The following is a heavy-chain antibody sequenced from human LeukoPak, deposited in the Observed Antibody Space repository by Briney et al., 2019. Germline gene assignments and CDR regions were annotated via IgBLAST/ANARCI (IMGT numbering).Heavy chain of an antibody. Sequence: GGSLRLSCAASGFAVNTYDMHWVRQAPGEGPQWIAYFGISGSIYYADSVRGRLTISRDSAKNSLYLQMNGLRVDDTAIYYCAGYGVYPYWGQGTPVTVSS. V-gene: IGHV3-48*01. CDR1: GFAVNTYD. D-gene: IGHD5/OR15-5a*01. CDR2: FGISGSI. J-gene: IGHJ4*02. CDR3: AGYGVYPY.